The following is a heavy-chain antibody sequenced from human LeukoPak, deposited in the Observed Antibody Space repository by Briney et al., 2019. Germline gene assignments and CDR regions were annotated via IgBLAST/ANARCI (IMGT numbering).Heavy chain of an antibody. J-gene: IGHJ4*02. V-gene: IGHV3-9*01. D-gene: IGHD3-22*01. CDR2: ISWNSGSI. CDR3: ARGGVGGYYYVFDY. CDR1: GFTFDDYA. Sequence: PGGSLRLSCAASGFTFDDYAMHWVRQAPGKGLEWVSGISWNSGSIGYADSVKGRFTISRDNAKNSLYLQMNSLRAEDTAVYYCARGGVGGYYYVFDYWGQGTLVTVSS.